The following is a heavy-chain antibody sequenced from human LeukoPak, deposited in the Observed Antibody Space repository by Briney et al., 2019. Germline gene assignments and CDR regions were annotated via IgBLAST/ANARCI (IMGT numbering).Heavy chain of an antibody. J-gene: IGHJ4*02. D-gene: IGHD6-13*01. CDR3: AKGHGSSWSFFDY. V-gene: IGHV3-30*18. CDR2: TSYDGTRK. CDR1: GFTFSSYG. Sequence: PGGSLRLSRAASGFTFSSYGIHWVRQAPGKGLEWVAVTSYDGTRKYYADSMKGRFTISRDNSKNTLYLQMHSLRAEDTAVYYCAKGHGSSWSFFDYWGQGTLVTVSS.